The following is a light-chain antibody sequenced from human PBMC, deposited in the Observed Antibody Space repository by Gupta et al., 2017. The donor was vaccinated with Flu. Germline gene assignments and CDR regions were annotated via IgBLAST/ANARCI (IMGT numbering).Light chain of an antibody. J-gene: IGLJ2*01. CDR3: QSADSSGTYVV. V-gene: IGLV3-25*03. CDR1: ALPQQY. CDR2: KDS. Sequence: GQTARITCSGDALPQQYAYWYQQKPGQAPVLVIYKDSERPSGIPERFSGSSSGTTVTLTISGVQAEDEADYYCQSADSSGTYVVFGGGTKLAVL.